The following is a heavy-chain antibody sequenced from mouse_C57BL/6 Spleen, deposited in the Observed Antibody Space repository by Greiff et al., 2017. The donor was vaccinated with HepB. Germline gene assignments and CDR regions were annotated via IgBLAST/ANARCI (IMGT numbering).Heavy chain of an antibody. D-gene: IGHD2-2*01. V-gene: IGHV5-4*01. J-gene: IGHJ4*01. CDR1: GFTFSSYA. CDR3: ARDGYGDRDH. Sequence: EVHLVESGGGLVKPGGSLKLSCAASGFTFSSYAMSWVRQTPEKRLEWVATISDGGSYTYYPDNVKGRFTISRDNAKNNLYLQMSHLKSEDTAMYYCARDGYGDRDHGAKGTSVTVFS. CDR2: ISDGGSYT.